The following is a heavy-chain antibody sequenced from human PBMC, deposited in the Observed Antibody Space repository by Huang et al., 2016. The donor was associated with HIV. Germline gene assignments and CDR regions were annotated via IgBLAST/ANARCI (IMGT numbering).Heavy chain of an antibody. D-gene: IGHD2-15*01. CDR1: GGSIRSHH. CDR2: IYYSGGN. CDR3: ARVARGPNWYFDL. Sequence: VQVQESGPGLAKPSETLSLTCTVSGGSIRSHHWSWIRQPPGKGLEWIGTIYYSGGNKYNPSLKSRVTISADTSKNQVSLKLTSVTAADTAVYYCARVARGPNWYFDLWGRGTLATVSS. V-gene: IGHV4-59*11. J-gene: IGHJ2*01.